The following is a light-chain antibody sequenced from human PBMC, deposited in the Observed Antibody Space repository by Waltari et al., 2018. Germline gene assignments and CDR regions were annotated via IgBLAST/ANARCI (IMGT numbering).Light chain of an antibody. CDR1: QSVSSTF. Sequence: EIVLTQSPGTLSLSPGERATLSCRASQSVSSTFLAWYQQKPCQALRLFIYGASSRAAGIPDRFSGSGSGTDFTLTISRLEPEDFAVYYCQQYGNSSWTFGQGTKVEIK. CDR3: QQYGNSSWT. CDR2: GAS. V-gene: IGKV3-20*01. J-gene: IGKJ1*01.